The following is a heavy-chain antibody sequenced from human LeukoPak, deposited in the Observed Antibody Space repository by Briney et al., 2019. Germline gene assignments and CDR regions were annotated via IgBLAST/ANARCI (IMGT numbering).Heavy chain of an antibody. CDR2: IYYSGST. CDR1: GGSISSYY. J-gene: IGHJ4*02. Sequence: SETLSLTCTVSGGSISSYYWSWIRQPPGKGLEWIGYIYYSGSTNYNPSLKSRVTISVDTSKNQFSLKLSSVTAAHTAVYYCAREGGAGDLDYWGQGTLVTVSS. D-gene: IGHD3-16*01. V-gene: IGHV4-59*01. CDR3: AREGGAGDLDY.